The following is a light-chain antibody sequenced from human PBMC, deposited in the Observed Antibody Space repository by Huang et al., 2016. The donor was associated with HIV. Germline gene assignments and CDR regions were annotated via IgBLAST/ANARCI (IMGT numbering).Light chain of an antibody. J-gene: IGKJ4*01. CDR3: QQYNNWPPVT. CDR1: QSVSSN. V-gene: IGKV3-15*01. Sequence: EIVMTQSPAILSVSPGERATLSCRASQSVSSNLAWDQLKFGQAPRLLIYGASTRATGCPARVSGSGSGTDFTLTIGSLQAEDSAVYYCQQYNNWPPVTFGGGTKVEIK. CDR2: GAS.